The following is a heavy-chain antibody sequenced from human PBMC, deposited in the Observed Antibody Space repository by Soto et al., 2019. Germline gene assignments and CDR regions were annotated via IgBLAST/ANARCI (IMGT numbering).Heavy chain of an antibody. D-gene: IGHD3-10*01. CDR1: GGSISSYY. Sequence: SETLSLTCAVSGGSISSYYWSWIRQPPGKGLEWIGYIYYSGSINYNPSLKSRVTISVDTSKNQFSLKLSSVTAADTAVYYCARHLYGSGERFDPWGQGTLVTVSS. CDR3: ARHLYGSGERFDP. CDR2: IYYSGSI. J-gene: IGHJ5*02. V-gene: IGHV4-59*08.